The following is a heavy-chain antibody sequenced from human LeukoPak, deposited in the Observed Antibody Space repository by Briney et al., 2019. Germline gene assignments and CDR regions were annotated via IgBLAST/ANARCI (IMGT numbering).Heavy chain of an antibody. CDR2: ISSSSSYI. V-gene: IGHV3-21*01. D-gene: IGHD6-13*01. CDR1: GLTFSSYS. Sequence: GGSLRLSCAASGLTFSSYSMSWVRQAPGKGLEWVSSISSSSSYIYYTDSVKGRFTISRDNAKNSLYLQMNSLRAEDTAVYYCAKLLTGYSSSWHYFDYWGQGTLVTVSS. J-gene: IGHJ4*02. CDR3: AKLLTGYSSSWHYFDY.